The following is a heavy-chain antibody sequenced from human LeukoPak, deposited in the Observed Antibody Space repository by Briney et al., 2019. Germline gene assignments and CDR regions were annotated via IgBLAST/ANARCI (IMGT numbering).Heavy chain of an antibody. J-gene: IGHJ6*04. V-gene: IGHV1-18*04. Sequence: ASVKVSCTASGYTFTSYGIRWVRRAPGQGLEWMGWISAYNGSTNYAQKLQGRVTMPTDTSTSTAYMELRSLRSDDTAVYYCASAGYCSSTSRYPYYYYYYGVDVWGKGTTVTVSS. CDR2: ISAYNGST. CDR1: GYTFTSYG. D-gene: IGHD2-2*01. CDR3: ASAGYCSSTSRYPYYYYYYGVDV.